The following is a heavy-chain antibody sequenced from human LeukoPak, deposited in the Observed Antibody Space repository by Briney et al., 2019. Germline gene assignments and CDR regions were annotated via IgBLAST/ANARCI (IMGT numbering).Heavy chain of an antibody. CDR2: INHSGST. J-gene: IGHJ3*02. D-gene: IGHD2-2*02. CDR3: ARVKAVGYCSSTSCYKGARIYANDAFDI. CDR1: GGSFSGYY. V-gene: IGHV4-34*01. Sequence: SETLSLTCAVYGGSFSGYYWSWIRQPPGKGLEWIGEINHSGSTNYNPSLKSRVTISVDTSKNQFSLKLSSVTAADTAVYYCARVKAVGYCSSTSCYKGARIYANDAFDIWGQGTMVTVSS.